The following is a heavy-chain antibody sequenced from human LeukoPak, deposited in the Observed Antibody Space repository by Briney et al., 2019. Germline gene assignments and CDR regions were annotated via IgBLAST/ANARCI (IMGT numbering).Heavy chain of an antibody. CDR2: IYYSGST. D-gene: IGHD6-19*01. CDR3: ARVWADYFDY. CDR1: GGSISSYY. Sequence: SETLSLTCTVSGGSISSYYWSCIRQPPGKGLEWIGYIYYSGSTNYNPSLKGRVTISVDTSKNQFSLKLSSVTAADTAVYYCARVWADYFDYWGQGTLVTVSS. V-gene: IGHV4-59*01. J-gene: IGHJ4*02.